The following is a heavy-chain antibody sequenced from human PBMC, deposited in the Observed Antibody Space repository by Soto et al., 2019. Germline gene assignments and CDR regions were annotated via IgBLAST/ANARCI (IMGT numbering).Heavy chain of an antibody. D-gene: IGHD1-7*01. V-gene: IGHV4-34*01. Sequence: QVQLQQWGAGLLKPSETLSLTCAVYGGSFSGYYWSWIRQPPGKGLEWIGEINHSGSTNYNPSLKSRVTISVDTSKNQFSLKLSSVTAADTAVYYCARAPNNWNYVAGLARRWFDPWGQGTLVTVSS. CDR2: INHSGST. J-gene: IGHJ5*02. CDR1: GGSFSGYY. CDR3: ARAPNNWNYVAGLARRWFDP.